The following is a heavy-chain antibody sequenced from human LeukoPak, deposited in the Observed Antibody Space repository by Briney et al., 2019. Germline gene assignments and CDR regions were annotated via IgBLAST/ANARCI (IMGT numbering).Heavy chain of an antibody. CDR1: VLSIRSDTYY. Sequence: KPSHTLSLICIVSVLSIRSDTYYWAWIRQPPGKGLEWIGNYHNGNSYYNPSLKSRVTISEDTSGNQFSLRVASVTAADTAVYYCARLWDSTGLYFYYYMDVWGEGTTVTVSS. J-gene: IGHJ6*03. CDR2: YHNGNS. D-gene: IGHD6-25*01. V-gene: IGHV4-39*01. CDR3: ARLWDSTGLYFYYYMDV.